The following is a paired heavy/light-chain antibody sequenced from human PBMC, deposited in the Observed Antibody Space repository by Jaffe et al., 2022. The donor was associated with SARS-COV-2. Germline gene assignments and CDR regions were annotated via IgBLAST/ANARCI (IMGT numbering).Light chain of an antibody. Sequence: EIVLTQSPGTLSLSPGERAILSCRASQSVSSSYLAWYQQKPGQPPRLLIYGASSRATGIPDRFSGSGSGTDFTLTISRLEPEDFAVYYCQQYGSSPTFGQGTKVEIK. CDR2: GAS. J-gene: IGKJ1*01. CDR3: QQYGSSPT. CDR1: QSVSSSY. V-gene: IGKV3-20*01.
Heavy chain of an antibody. D-gene: IGHD3-10*01. CDR1: GYSFNSNW. CDR2: IYPGDSDT. J-gene: IGHJ4*02. CDR3: ARGFYFGSGTYFDH. V-gene: IGHV5-51*01. Sequence: EVQLVQSGAEVKKPGESLKISCKDSGYSFNSNWIAWVRQMPGKGLEWMGIIYPGDSDTRYSPSFQGQVTISADKSISTAYLQWSSLKASDTAMYYCARGFYFGSGTYFDHWGQGTLVTVSS.